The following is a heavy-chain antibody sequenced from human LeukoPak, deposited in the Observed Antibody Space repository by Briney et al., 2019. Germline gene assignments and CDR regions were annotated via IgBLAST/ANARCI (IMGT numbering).Heavy chain of an antibody. CDR2: IYYSGNT. CDR1: GGSISSSSYF. V-gene: IGHV4-39*01. J-gene: IGHJ3*02. CDR3: ARRNDFDI. Sequence: SETLSLTCTVSGGSISSSSYFWGWIRQPPGKGLEWIGSIYYSGNTNYNPSLKSRVTISVDTSKNQFSLKLSSVTAADTAVYYCARRNDFDIWGQGTMVTVSS.